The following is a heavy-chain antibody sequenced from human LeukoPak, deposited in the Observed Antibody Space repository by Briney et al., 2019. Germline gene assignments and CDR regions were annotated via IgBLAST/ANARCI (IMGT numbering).Heavy chain of an antibody. J-gene: IGHJ4*02. CDR1: GGSISSGGYY. CDR2: IYYSGST. V-gene: IGHV4-31*03. CDR3: ARRDSSSSLIDY. Sequence: SETLSLTCTVSGGSISSGGYYWSWIRQHPGKGLEWIGYIYYSGSTYYNPSLKSRVTISVDTSKNQFSLKLSSVTAADTAVYYCARRDSSSSLIDYWGQGTLVTVSS. D-gene: IGHD6-13*01.